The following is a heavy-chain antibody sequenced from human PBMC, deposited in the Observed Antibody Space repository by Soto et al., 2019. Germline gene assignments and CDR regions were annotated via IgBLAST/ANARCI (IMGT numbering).Heavy chain of an antibody. J-gene: IGHJ5*02. D-gene: IGHD6-19*01. CDR2: IYSSGST. CDR3: ARVQHSSGSYRWFDP. V-gene: IGHV4-4*07. Sequence: QVQLQESGPGLVKPSGTLSLTCTVSGGSISGYYWTWIRQPAGKGLEYIGRIYSSGSTNFSPSLKSRVAMSVDTSQNKFSLKLTSMTAADTAVYYCARVQHSSGSYRWFDPWGQGTLVTVSS. CDR1: GGSISGYY.